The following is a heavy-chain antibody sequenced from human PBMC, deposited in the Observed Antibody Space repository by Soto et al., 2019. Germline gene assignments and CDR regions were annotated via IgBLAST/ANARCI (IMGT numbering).Heavy chain of an antibody. CDR1: GGSISSYY. V-gene: IGHV4-59*01. D-gene: IGHD2-2*01. J-gene: IGHJ6*02. Sequence: KPSETLSLTCTVSGGSISSYYWSWIRQPPGKGLEWIGYIYYSGSTNYNPSLKSRVTISVDTSKNQFSLKLSSVTAADTAVYYCARVVGYCSSTSCYPADWYRMDVWGQGTTVTVSS. CDR2: IYYSGST. CDR3: ARVVGYCSSTSCYPADWYRMDV.